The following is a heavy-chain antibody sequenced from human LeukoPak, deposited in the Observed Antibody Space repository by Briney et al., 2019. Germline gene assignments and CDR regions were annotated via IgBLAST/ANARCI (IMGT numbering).Heavy chain of an antibody. CDR2: IIPILGIA. V-gene: IGHV1-69*04. Sequence: SVKVSCKASGGTFSSYAISWVRQAPGKGLEWMGRIIPILGIANYAQKFQGRVTITADKSTSTAYMELSSLRSEDTAVYYCARDSDDSSGYYAYWGQGTLVTVSS. J-gene: IGHJ4*02. CDR1: GGTFSSYA. CDR3: ARDSDDSSGYYAY. D-gene: IGHD3-22*01.